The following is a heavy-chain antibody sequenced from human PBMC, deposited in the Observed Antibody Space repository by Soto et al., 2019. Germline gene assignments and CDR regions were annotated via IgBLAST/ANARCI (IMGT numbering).Heavy chain of an antibody. J-gene: IGHJ6*02. Sequence: SQTLSLTCAISGDSVSSNRAAWNWIRQSPSRGLEWLGRTYYRSKWYNDYAVSVKSRITINPDTSKNQFSLQLNSVTPEDTAVYYCAREYSSGWYSLYSMDVWGQGTTVTVSS. D-gene: IGHD6-19*01. CDR2: TYYRSKWYN. CDR3: AREYSSGWYSLYSMDV. V-gene: IGHV6-1*01. CDR1: GDSVSSNRAA.